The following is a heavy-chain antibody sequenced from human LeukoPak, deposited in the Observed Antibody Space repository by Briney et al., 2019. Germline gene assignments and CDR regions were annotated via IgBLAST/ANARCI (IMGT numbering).Heavy chain of an antibody. J-gene: IGHJ5*02. CDR2: IYYSGST. D-gene: IGHD2-2*02. V-gene: IGHV4-59*08. CDR1: GGSISSYY. CDR3: ARGDCSSTSCYTGYWFDP. Sequence: SETLSLTCTVSGGSISSYYWSWIRQPPGKGLEWIGYIYYSGSTYYNPSLKSRVTISVDTSKNQFSLKLSSVTAADTAVYYCARGDCSSTSCYTGYWFDPWGQGTLVTVSS.